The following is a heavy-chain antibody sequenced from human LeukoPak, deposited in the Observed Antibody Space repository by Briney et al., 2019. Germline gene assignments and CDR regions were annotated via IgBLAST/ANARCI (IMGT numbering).Heavy chain of an antibody. V-gene: IGHV3-23*01. CDR3: AKARTPYNSGFDY. CDR2: ISASGSTT. J-gene: IGHJ4*02. CDR1: GFTFTDYA. Sequence: GGSLRLSRAASGFTFTDYAMGWVRQAPGQGLEWASTISASGSTTYSADSVRGRFTISRDNSKNTLSLQMSSLRAEDTAVYYCAKARTPYNSGFDYWGQGTLVAVSS. D-gene: IGHD6-19*01.